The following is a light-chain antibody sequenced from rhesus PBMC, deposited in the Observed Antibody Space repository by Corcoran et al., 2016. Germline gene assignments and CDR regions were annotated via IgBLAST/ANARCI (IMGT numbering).Light chain of an antibody. CDR2: YAS. CDR3: QQYKILPVT. V-gene: IGKV1-25*01. J-gene: IGKJ4*01. CDR1: QDIGSY. Sequence: DIQMTQSPSSVSASVGDRVTITCRASQDIGSYLAWYQQQPGKAPRVLIYYASTLYGGVPSRFSGSGSGTELTLTIGSLQPEDFAMYSCQQYKILPVTFGGGTKIEIK.